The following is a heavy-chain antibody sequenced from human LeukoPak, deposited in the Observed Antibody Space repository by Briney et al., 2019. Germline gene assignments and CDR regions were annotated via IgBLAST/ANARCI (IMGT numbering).Heavy chain of an antibody. CDR2: ISAYNGNT. CDR1: GYTFTSYG. CDR3: ARVLTMVRGSQVLYNWFDP. D-gene: IGHD3-10*01. V-gene: IGHV1-18*01. J-gene: IGHJ5*02. Sequence: GASVKVSCKASGYTFTSYGISWVRQAPGQGLEWMGWISAYNGNTNYAQKLQGRVTMTTDTSTSTAYMELRSLRSDDTAVYYCARVLTMVRGSQVLYNWFDPWGQGTLVTVSS.